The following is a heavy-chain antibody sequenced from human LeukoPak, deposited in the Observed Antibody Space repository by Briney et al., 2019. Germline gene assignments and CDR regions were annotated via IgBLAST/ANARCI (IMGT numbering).Heavy chain of an antibody. CDR1: GYTFTGYY. J-gene: IGHJ4*02. D-gene: IGHD5-18*01. CDR2: INPNSGDT. Sequence: ASVKVSCKASGYTFTGYYMHWVRQAPGQGLEWMGWINPNSGDTNYAQKFQGRVAMTRDTSISTAYMELSRLRSDDTAVYYCAKDGGRGYNYGLYYFDYWGQGTLVTVSS. V-gene: IGHV1-2*02. CDR3: AKDGGRGYNYGLYYFDY.